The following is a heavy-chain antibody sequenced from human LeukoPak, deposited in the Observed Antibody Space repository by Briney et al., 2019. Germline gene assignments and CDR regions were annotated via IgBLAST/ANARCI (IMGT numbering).Heavy chain of an antibody. CDR3: ATMAIFGVRDAFDI. V-gene: IGHV1-24*01. CDR1: GYTLTELS. Sequence: ASVKVSCKVSGYTLTELSMHWVRQAPGKGLEWMGGFDPEDGETIYAQKFQGRVTMTEDTSTDTAYMELSGLRSEDTAVYYCATMAIFGVRDAFDIWGQGTMVTVSS. J-gene: IGHJ3*02. D-gene: IGHD3-3*01. CDR2: FDPEDGET.